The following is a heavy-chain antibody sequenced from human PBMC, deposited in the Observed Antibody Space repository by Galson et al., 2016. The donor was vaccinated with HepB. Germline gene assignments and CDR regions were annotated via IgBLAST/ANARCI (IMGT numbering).Heavy chain of an antibody. CDR1: GFTFSWFG. CDR3: GKLGGDYYHWYFDL. Sequence: SLRLSCAASGFTFSWFGMHWVRQAPGKGLEWVSLISGSGVSTYYADSVKGRFTISRHNFKNTLYLQMNRLRPEDTAVYYCGKLGGDYYHWYFDLWGRGTLVTVSS. CDR2: ISGSGVST. V-gene: IGHV3-23*01. J-gene: IGHJ2*01. D-gene: IGHD3-22*01.